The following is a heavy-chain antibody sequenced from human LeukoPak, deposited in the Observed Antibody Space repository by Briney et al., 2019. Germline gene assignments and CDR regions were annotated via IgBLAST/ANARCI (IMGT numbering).Heavy chain of an antibody. CDR3: ARFRQQIAYYYYYAVDV. D-gene: IGHD3-10*01. Sequence: GGSLRRSCAASGFTFSNYEMNWVRQAPGKGLEWVSYISGSGGTIYNADSVEGRFTISRDNAKNSLYLQMNSLTAEDTAVYYCARFRQQIAYYYYYAVDVWGQGTTVTVSS. CDR2: ISGSGGTI. CDR1: GFTFSNYE. J-gene: IGHJ6*02. V-gene: IGHV3-48*03.